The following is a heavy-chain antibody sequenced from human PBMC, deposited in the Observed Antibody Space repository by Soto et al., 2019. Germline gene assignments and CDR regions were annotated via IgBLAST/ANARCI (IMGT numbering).Heavy chain of an antibody. J-gene: IGHJ4*02. CDR3: AREEKSIAVAGTTQYYFDY. V-gene: IGHV3-66*01. D-gene: IGHD6-19*01. Sequence: GGSLRLSCAASGFTVSSNYMSWVRQAPGKGLEWVSVIYSGGSTYYADSVKGRFTISRDNSKNTLYLQMNSLRAEDTAVYYCAREEKSIAVAGTTQYYFDYWGQGTLVTVSS. CDR2: IYSGGST. CDR1: GFTVSSNY.